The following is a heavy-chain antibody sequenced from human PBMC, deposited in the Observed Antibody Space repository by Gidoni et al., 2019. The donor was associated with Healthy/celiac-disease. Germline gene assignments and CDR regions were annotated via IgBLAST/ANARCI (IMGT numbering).Heavy chain of an antibody. Sequence: EVQLLESGGGLVQPGGSLSLSCAASGFPFSSYAMSWVRQAPGKGLEWVSAISGSGGSTYYADSVKGRFTISRDNSKNTLYLQMNSLRAEDTAVYYCAKGERASSWYANAEYFQHWGQGTLVTVSS. J-gene: IGHJ1*01. V-gene: IGHV3-23*01. CDR3: AKGERASSWYANAEYFQH. CDR2: ISGSGGST. CDR1: GFPFSSYA. D-gene: IGHD6-13*01.